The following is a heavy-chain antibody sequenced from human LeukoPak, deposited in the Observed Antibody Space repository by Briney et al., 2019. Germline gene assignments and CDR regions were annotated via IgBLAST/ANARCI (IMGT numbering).Heavy chain of an antibody. D-gene: IGHD2/OR15-2a*01. J-gene: IGHJ6*03. V-gene: IGHV4-59*01. CDR2: IYYSGST. CDR1: GGSISSYY. CDR3: ARAVHSMSYYYMDV. Sequence: SETLSLTCTVSGGSISSYYWSWIRQPPGKGLEWIGYIYYSGSTNYNPSLKSRVTISVDTSKNQFSLKLSSVTAADTAVYYCARAVHSMSYYYMDVWGKGTTVTISS.